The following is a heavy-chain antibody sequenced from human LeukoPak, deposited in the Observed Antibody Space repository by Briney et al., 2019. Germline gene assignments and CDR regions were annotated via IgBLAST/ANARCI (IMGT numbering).Heavy chain of an antibody. D-gene: IGHD6-13*01. CDR3: AGSHAAAGRDYFDY. Sequence: SETLSLTCTVSGGSISSSSYYWSWIRQPPGKGLEWIGYIYYSGSTNYNPSLKSRVTISVDTSKNQFSLKLSSVTAADTAVHYCAGSHAAAGRDYFDYWGQGTLVTVSS. CDR2: IYYSGST. CDR1: GGSISSSSYY. V-gene: IGHV4-61*01. J-gene: IGHJ4*02.